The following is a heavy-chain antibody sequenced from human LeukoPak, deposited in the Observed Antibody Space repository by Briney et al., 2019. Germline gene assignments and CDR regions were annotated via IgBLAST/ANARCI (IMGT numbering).Heavy chain of an antibody. CDR2: IKQDGSQK. J-gene: IGHJ4*02. D-gene: IGHD4-17*01. CDR1: GFTFSRNW. Sequence: PGGSLRLSCAASGFTFSRNWMSWVRQAPGKGPEWVANIKQDGSQKYYVDSVKGRFTISGDNAKNSLYLQMNSLRAEDTAVYYCAREVYGDNYFDYWGQGTLVTVSS. CDR3: AREVYGDNYFDY. V-gene: IGHV3-7*05.